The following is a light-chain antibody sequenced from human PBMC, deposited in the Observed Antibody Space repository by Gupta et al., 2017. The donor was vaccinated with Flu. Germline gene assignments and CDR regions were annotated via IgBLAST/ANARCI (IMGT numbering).Light chain of an antibody. J-gene: IGKJ5*01. Sequence: DIVMTQSPLSLPVTPGEQASISCRSSQSLLHSNGYNYLDWYLQKPGQSPQLLIYLGSNRASGVPDRFSGSGSGTDFTLKISRVEAEDVGVYYCMQALQTLFGQGTRLEIK. CDR3: MQALQTL. CDR1: QSLLHSNGYNY. CDR2: LGS. V-gene: IGKV2-28*01.